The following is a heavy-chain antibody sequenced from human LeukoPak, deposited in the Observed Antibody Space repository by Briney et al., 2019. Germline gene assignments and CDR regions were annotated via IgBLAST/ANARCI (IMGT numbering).Heavy chain of an antibody. CDR2: IYQSGST. Sequence: SETLSLTCAVSGGSISSSNWWSWVRQPPGKGLEWIGEIYQSGSTYYNPSLKSRVTISVDTSKNHFSLKLSSVTAADTAVYYCGVGSGYDDYWGQGILVTVSS. CDR1: GGSISSSNW. V-gene: IGHV4-4*02. J-gene: IGHJ4*02. D-gene: IGHD5-12*01. CDR3: GVGSGYDDY.